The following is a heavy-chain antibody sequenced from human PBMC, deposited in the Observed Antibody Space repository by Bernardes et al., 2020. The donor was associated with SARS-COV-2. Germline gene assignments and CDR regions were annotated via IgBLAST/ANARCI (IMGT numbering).Heavy chain of an antibody. J-gene: IGHJ3*02. Sequence: ASWKAFCKASGYTLSAYYMHWVRQAPGQGLEWMGWINPHSGGTNYAQKFQGRVTVTRDTSISTAYMELSRLTSDDTAVYYCARDLDRLYSGSRTDAFDIWGQGTMVTVSS. CDR1: GYTLSAYY. V-gene: IGHV1-2*02. CDR2: INPHSGGT. D-gene: IGHD1-26*01. CDR3: ARDLDRLYSGSRTDAFDI.